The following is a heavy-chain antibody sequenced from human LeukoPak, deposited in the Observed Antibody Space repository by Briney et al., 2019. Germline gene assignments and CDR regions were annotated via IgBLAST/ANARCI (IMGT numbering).Heavy chain of an antibody. V-gene: IGHV3-23*01. CDR1: GFTFSNYA. J-gene: IGHJ4*02. CDR3: AKDPTYCSSTSCYDDYYFDY. D-gene: IGHD2-2*01. Sequence: PGGSLRLSCAASGFTFSNYAMSWVRQAPGKVLEWVSAISGSGGGTYYADSVKGRFTISRDNSKNTLYLQMNSLRAEDTAVYYCAKDPTYCSSTSCYDDYYFDYWGQGTLVTVSS. CDR2: ISGSGGGT.